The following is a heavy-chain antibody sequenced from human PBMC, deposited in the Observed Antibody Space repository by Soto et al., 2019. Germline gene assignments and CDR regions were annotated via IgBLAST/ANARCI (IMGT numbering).Heavy chain of an antibody. V-gene: IGHV1-69*01. CDR2: IIPIFGTA. D-gene: IGHD2-15*01. CDR1: GGTFSSYA. CDR3: ARDLILRYCSGGSCYSSYDAFDI. J-gene: IGHJ3*02. Sequence: QVQLVQSGAEVKKPGSSVKVSCKASGGTFSSYAISWVRQAPGQGLEWMGGIIPIFGTANYAQKFQGRVTITADESTSLAYMELSSLRSEDKAVYYCARDLILRYCSGGSCYSSYDAFDIWGQVTMVTVSS.